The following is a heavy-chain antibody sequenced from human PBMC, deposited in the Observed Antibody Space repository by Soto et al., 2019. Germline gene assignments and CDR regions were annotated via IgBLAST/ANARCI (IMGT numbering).Heavy chain of an antibody. Sequence: QVQLVQSGAEMKEPGSSVKVSCKTSGGTFSSSAISWLRQAPGQGLEWMGGSIPLFRTPDSGQKFQGRVTIAEDESTSTAYMELSSMRSEDTAVYYCARDNDGLPLGGNYSCSLDVWGQGTTITVSS. CDR1: GGTFSSSA. CDR3: ARDNDGLPLGGNYSCSLDV. CDR2: SIPLFRTP. D-gene: IGHD2-2*01. J-gene: IGHJ6*02. V-gene: IGHV1-69*12.